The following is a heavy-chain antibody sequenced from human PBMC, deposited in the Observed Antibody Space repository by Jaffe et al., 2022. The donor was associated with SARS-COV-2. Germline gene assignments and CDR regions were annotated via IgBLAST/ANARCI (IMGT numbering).Heavy chain of an antibody. Sequence: QVQLVQSGAEVKQPGASVKVSCKASGYPFTDYYMHWMRQAPGQGLEYMGWINPKDGVNDYAPKFQGRVTLTRDASISTAYMDLSRLRSDDTAVYFCASDLPRTTCGDQWGQGTLVTVSS. V-gene: IGHV1-2*02. CDR2: INPKDGVN. CDR3: ASDLPRTTCGDQ. J-gene: IGHJ4*02. CDR1: GYPFTDYY. D-gene: IGHD3-16*01.